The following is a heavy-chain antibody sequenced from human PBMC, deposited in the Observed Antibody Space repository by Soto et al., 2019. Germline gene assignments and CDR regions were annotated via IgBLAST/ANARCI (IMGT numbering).Heavy chain of an antibody. V-gene: IGHV4-4*07. Sequence: SETLSLTCTVSGGSISSYYWSWIRQPAGKGLEWIGRTYTSGSTNYNPSLKSRVTMSVDTSKNQFSLKLSSVTAADTAVYYCARGRTTIFGVVPNNWFDPRGQGTLVTVSS. D-gene: IGHD3-3*01. J-gene: IGHJ5*02. CDR3: ARGRTTIFGVVPNNWFDP. CDR1: GGSISSYY. CDR2: TYTSGST.